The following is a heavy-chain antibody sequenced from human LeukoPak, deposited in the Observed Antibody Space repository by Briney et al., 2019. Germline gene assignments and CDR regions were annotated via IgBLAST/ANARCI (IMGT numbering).Heavy chain of an antibody. V-gene: IGHV3-7*01. CDR3: AREASLNYMDV. Sequence: GSLRLSCAASQFSFSTYWMSWVRQAPGKGLEWVANIKQDEGEKYYVDSVRGRFTISRDNAKNSLYLQMNSLRAEDTAVYYCAREASLNYMDVWGKGTTVTVSS. CDR1: QFSFSTYW. CDR2: IKQDEGEK. J-gene: IGHJ6*03.